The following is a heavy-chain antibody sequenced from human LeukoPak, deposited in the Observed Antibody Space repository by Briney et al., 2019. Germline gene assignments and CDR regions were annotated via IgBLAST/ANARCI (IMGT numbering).Heavy chain of an antibody. V-gene: IGHV5-51*01. CDR2: IYPGDYDN. CDR3: ARQLKVRYYDFWSGYSNFDY. Sequence: GESLKIPCKGSGYRFTSNWIGWVRQMPGKGLDWMRIIYPGDYDNRYCSSFQGQVTISADTSISTAYLQWSSLKASDTAMYYCARQLKVRYYDFWSGYSNFDYWGQGTLVSVSS. CDR1: GYRFTSNW. J-gene: IGHJ4*02. D-gene: IGHD3-3*01.